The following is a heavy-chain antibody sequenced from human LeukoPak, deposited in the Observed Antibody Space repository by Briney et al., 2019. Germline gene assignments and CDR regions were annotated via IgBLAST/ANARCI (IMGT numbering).Heavy chain of an antibody. CDR2: ISNSSTYI. Sequence: GGSLRLSWAASGFTFSGYTMTWVRQAPGKGLEWVSSISNSSTYIYYADSVKGRFTISRDNVQNSLSLQMNSLRAEDTAVYYCARWVCSSTSCYYFDYWGQGSLVVVSS. CDR3: ARWVCSSTSCYYFDY. CDR1: GFTFSGYT. V-gene: IGHV3-21*01. D-gene: IGHD2-2*01. J-gene: IGHJ4*02.